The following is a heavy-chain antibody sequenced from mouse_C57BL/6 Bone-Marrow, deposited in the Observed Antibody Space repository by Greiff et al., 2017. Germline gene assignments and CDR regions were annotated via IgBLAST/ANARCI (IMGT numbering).Heavy chain of an antibody. J-gene: IGHJ2*01. CDR3: SRSQLGHYFDY. D-gene: IGHD4-1*02. V-gene: IGHV1-69*01. Sequence: QVQLQQPGAELVMPGASVKLSCKASGYTFTSYWMHWVKQRPGQGLEWIGEIDPSYSYTNYNQKFKGKSTLTVDKSSSTAYLQLSSLTSEDSAVYYCSRSQLGHYFDYWGQGTTLTVSS. CDR1: GYTFTSYW. CDR2: IDPSYSYT.